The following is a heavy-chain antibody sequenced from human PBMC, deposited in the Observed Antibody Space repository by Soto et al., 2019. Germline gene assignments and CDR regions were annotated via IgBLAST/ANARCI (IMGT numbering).Heavy chain of an antibody. CDR1: GFTCRSYG. D-gene: IGHD2-15*01. J-gene: IGHJ6*02. CDR2: IWYDGSNK. CDR3: ASTPRSQARPYHSYYGMHV. Sequence: PGGALRVSCAESGFTCRSYGMHWVRQAPGKGLEWVAVIWYDGSNKYYADSVKGRFTISRDNSKNTLYLQMNSLRAEDTAVYYCASTPRSQARPYHSYYGMHVWGPGTTVLVSS. V-gene: IGHV3-33*01.